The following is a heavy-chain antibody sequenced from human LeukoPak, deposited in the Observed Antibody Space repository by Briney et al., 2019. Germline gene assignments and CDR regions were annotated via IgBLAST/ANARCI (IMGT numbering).Heavy chain of an antibody. D-gene: IGHD5-18*01. Sequence: GGSLRLSCVASGFAFTNHAMTWVRQAPGKGLEWVSAIGGTDGSTYYADSVKGRFSISRDNSKDSLFLQMNSLRVEDTATYYCAKRYRHGSHPYYLDSWGQGALVTVSS. J-gene: IGHJ4*02. V-gene: IGHV3-23*01. CDR1: GFAFTNHA. CDR2: IGGTDGST. CDR3: AKRYRHGSHPYYLDS.